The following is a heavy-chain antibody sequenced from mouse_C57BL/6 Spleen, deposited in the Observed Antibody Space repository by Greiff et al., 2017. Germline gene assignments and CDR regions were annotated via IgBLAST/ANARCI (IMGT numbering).Heavy chain of an antibody. CDR2: INPSSGYT. V-gene: IGHV1-4*01. Sequence: QVQLQQSGAELARPGASVKMSCKASGYTFTSYTMHWVNQRPGQGLEWIGYINPSSGYTKYNQKFKDKATLTADKSSSTAYMQLSSLTSEDSAVYYCARPYSNYEAWFAYWGQGTLVTVSA. CDR1: GYTFTSYT. D-gene: IGHD2-5*01. J-gene: IGHJ3*01. CDR3: ARPYSNYEAWFAY.